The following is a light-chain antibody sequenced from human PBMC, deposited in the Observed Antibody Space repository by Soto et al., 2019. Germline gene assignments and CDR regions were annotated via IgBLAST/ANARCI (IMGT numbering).Light chain of an antibody. Sequence: QSVLTQPSSVSGSPGQSITISCTGTSSDVGGYNYVSWYQHHPGKAPKLMIYDVSYRPSGVSNRFSGSKSGNTASLTISGLQPEDEADYSCSSYTTSNTRQLVFGTGTTVTVL. V-gene: IGLV2-14*03. CDR1: SSDVGGYNY. J-gene: IGLJ1*01. CDR2: DVS. CDR3: SSYTTSNTRQLV.